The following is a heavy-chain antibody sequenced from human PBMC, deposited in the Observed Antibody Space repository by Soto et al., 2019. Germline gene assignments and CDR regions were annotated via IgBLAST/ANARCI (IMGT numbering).Heavy chain of an antibody. CDR3: AREVVNYYDSSGYNYFDY. CDR2: IYSGGST. J-gene: IGHJ4*02. Sequence: GGSLRLSCAASGFTFDDYAMHWVRQAPGKGLEWVSVIYSGGSTYYADSVKGRFTISRDNSKNTLYLQMNSLRAEDTAVYYCAREVVNYYDSSGYNYFDYWGQGTLVTVSS. CDR1: GFTFDDYA. D-gene: IGHD3-22*01. V-gene: IGHV3-53*01.